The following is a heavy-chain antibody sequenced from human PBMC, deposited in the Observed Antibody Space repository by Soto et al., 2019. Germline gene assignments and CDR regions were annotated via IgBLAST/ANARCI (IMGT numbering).Heavy chain of an antibody. D-gene: IGHD3-22*01. V-gene: IGHV1-69*13. J-gene: IGHJ4*02. CDR2: IIPIFGTA. Sequence: ASVKVSCKASGGTFSSYAISWVRQAPGQGLEWMGGIIPIFGTANYAQKFQGRVTITADESTSTAYMELSSLRSEDTAVYYCASKPLNYDSSGLPTPYYFDYWGQGTLVTVSS. CDR3: ASKPLNYDSSGLPTPYYFDY. CDR1: GGTFSSYA.